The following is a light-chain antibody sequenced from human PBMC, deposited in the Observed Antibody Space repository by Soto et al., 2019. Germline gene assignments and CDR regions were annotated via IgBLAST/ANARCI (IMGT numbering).Light chain of an antibody. Sequence: QAVVTQPPSASATPGQRVTITCSGSTSNIGTNSVNWYQHLPGTAPKLLIYSSRQRPSGVPDRFSGSTSGTSASLAISGLQSEDEADYFCAAWDDSLDGVVFGGGTQLTVL. CDR2: SSR. J-gene: IGLJ7*01. V-gene: IGLV1-44*01. CDR1: TSNIGTNS. CDR3: AAWDDSLDGVV.